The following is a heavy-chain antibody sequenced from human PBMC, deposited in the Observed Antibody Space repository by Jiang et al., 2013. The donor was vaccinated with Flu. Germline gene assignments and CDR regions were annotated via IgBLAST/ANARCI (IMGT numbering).Heavy chain of an antibody. V-gene: IGHV1-46*01. CDR2: INPSGGST. CDR3: ATLSYGDKDY. Sequence: WVRQAPGQGLEWMGIINPSGGSTSYAQKFQGRVTMTRDTSTSTVYMELSSLRSEDTAVYYCATLSYGDKDYWGQGTLVTVSS. J-gene: IGHJ4*02. D-gene: IGHD4-17*01.